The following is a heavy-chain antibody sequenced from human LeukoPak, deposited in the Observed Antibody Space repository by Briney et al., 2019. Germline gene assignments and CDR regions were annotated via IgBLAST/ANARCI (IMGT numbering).Heavy chain of an antibody. Sequence: PGGSLRLSCAASGFTFSSYAMCWVRHAPGKGLEWVSAISGSGGSTYYADTVKGGFTISRDNSKNTLYLQMNSLRAEDTSVYYFARGISGDCSTWYGIDCWGQGTLVTVSS. CDR3: ARGISGDCSTWYGIDC. CDR2: ISGSGGST. D-gene: IGHD6-13*01. CDR1: GFTFSSYA. J-gene: IGHJ4*02. V-gene: IGHV3-23*01.